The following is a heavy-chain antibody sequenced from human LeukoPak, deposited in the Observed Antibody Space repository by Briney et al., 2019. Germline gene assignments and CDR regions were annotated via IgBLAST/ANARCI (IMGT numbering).Heavy chain of an antibody. CDR1: GGSISSGDYY. CDR2: IYYSGST. J-gene: IGHJ5*02. D-gene: IGHD6-13*01. V-gene: IGHV4-30-4*08. CDR3: ARGRRKRQQLVLNWFDP. Sequence: SQTLSLTCTVSGGSISSGDYYWSWIRQPPGKGLEWIGYIYYSGSTYYNPSLKSRVTISVDTSKNQFSLKLSSVTAADTAVYYCARGRRKRQQLVLNWFDPWGQGTLVTVSS.